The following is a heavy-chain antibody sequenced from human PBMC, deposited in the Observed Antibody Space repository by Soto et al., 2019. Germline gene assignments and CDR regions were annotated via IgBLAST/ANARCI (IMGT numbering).Heavy chain of an antibody. V-gene: IGHV6-1*01. Sequence: SQTLSLTCAISGDSVSSKSAAWNWIRQSPSRGLEWLGRTYYRSKWSTDYAVSVKSRITINPDTSKNQFSLHLNSVTPEDTAVYYCTRALSGSYDSWGQGTLVTSPQ. D-gene: IGHD1-26*01. CDR3: TRALSGSYDS. CDR2: TYYRSKWST. J-gene: IGHJ5*01. CDR1: GDSVSSKSAA.